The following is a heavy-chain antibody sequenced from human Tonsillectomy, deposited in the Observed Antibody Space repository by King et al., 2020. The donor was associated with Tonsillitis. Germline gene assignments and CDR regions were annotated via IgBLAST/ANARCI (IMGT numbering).Heavy chain of an antibody. CDR1: GFTVSSNY. V-gene: IGHV3-53*04. CDR3: ASSSINCGGYCYSFHY. CDR2: IYRGGST. Sequence: VQLVESGGGLVQPGGSLRLSCAASGFTVSSNYMSWVRQAPGKGLEWGSVIYRGGSTYYADSVKGRFTISRHNSKNTLYLQMNSLRAEDTAVYYCASSSINCGGYCYSFHYWGPGTLVTVSS. J-gene: IGHJ4*02. D-gene: IGHD2-21*02.